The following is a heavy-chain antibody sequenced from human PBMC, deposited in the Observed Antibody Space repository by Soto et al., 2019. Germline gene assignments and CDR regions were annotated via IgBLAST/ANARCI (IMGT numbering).Heavy chain of an antibody. CDR3: AKNGPEGFDP. CDR2: ISYDGSNK. J-gene: IGHJ5*02. V-gene: IGHV3-30*18. D-gene: IGHD2-8*01. Sequence: GGSLRLSCAASGFTFSSYAMSWVRQAPGKGLEWVAVISYDGSNKYYADSVKGRFTISRDNSKNTLYLQMNSLRAEDTAVYYCAKNGPEGFDPWGQGTLVTVSS. CDR1: GFTFSSYA.